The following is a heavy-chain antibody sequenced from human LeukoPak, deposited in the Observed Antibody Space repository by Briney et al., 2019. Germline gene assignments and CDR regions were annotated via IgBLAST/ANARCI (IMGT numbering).Heavy chain of an antibody. V-gene: IGHV5-51*01. CDR2: IYPGDSDT. CDR3: ARRSGHDYSNYVGY. D-gene: IGHD4-11*01. Sequence: ESLKISCKGSGYSFTSYWIAWVRQMPRKGLEWMGIIYPGDSDTRYSPSFQGQVTISVDKSINTAFLQWSSLKASDTAMYYCARRSGHDYSNYVGYWGQGTLVTVSS. J-gene: IGHJ4*02. CDR1: GYSFTSYW.